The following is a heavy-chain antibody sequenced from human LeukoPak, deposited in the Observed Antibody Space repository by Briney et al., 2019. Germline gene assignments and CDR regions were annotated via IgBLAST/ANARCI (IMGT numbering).Heavy chain of an antibody. CDR2: ITYSGRT. CDR1: GGSISSYY. Sequence: SETLSLTCTVSGGSISSYYWTWIRQPPGKGLEWIGYITYSGRTDYNRSLKSRVTISIDTSKNQFSLKLSSVTAADTAVYYCARAPFYYYMDVWGKGTTVTVSS. J-gene: IGHJ6*03. V-gene: IGHV4-59*01. CDR3: ARAPFYYYMDV.